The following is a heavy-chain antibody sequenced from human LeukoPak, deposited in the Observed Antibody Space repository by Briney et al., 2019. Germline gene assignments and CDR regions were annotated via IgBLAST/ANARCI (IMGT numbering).Heavy chain of an antibody. J-gene: IGHJ5*02. D-gene: IGHD3-3*01. Sequence: PSETLSLTCTVSGGSMTSSDFYWGWIRQPRGKGLEWIGTIYYSGRAYYSPSLKSRVTISVDTSQHQFSLKLSSVTAADTAVYYCARSALFDFWSGYYSEETNWFDPWGQGTLVTVSS. CDR3: ARSALFDFWSGYYSEETNWFDP. CDR2: IYYSGRA. CDR1: GGSMTSSDFY. V-gene: IGHV4-39*01.